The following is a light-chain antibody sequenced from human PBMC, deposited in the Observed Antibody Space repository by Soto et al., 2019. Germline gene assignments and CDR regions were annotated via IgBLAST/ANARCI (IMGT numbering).Light chain of an antibody. CDR1: QSVSSSY. V-gene: IGKV3-20*01. J-gene: IGKJ1*01. CDR3: HQYDSWT. Sequence: STQSPGTLSLTPGERATLSCRASQSVSSSYLAWYQQKPGQAPRLLIYGASSRATGIPDRFSGSGSGTDFTLTISRLEPEDFAVYYCHQYDSWTFGQGTMVDI. CDR2: GAS.